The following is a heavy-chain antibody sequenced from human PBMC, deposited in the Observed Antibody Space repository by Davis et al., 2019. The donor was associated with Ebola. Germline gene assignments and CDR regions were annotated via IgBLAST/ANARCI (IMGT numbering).Heavy chain of an antibody. CDR3: ARQGGTLYFDY. D-gene: IGHD3-16*01. J-gene: IGHJ4*02. CDR1: GYSISSGYY. V-gene: IGHV4-38-2*01. Sequence: SETLSLTCAVSGYSISSGYYWGWIRQPPGKGLEWIGSIYHSGSTYYNPSLKSRVTISVDTSKNQFSLKLSSVTAADTAVYYCARQGGTLYFDYWGRGTLVTVSS. CDR2: IYHSGST.